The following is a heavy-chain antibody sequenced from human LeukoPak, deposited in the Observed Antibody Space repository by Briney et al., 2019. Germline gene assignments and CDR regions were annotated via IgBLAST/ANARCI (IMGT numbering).Heavy chain of an antibody. J-gene: IGHJ4*02. CDR2: IYYSGNT. V-gene: IGHV4-61*08. CDR1: SGSISSGGYY. CDR3: ARQSISGSSLSYFDY. Sequence: SETLSLTCTVSSGSISSGGYYWSWIRQHPGKGLEWIGYIYYSGNTFYNPSLKSRLTISVDTSKNQCSLKLSSVTAADTAVYYCARQSISGSSLSYFDYWGQGTLVNVSS. D-gene: IGHD3-22*01.